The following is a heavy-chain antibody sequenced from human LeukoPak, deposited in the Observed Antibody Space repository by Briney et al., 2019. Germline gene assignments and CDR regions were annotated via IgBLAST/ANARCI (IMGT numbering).Heavy chain of an antibody. D-gene: IGHD5-18*01. CDR3: ARRGPSGYRYMDV. CDR1: GFTVSSNY. CDR2: IYDGGFT. Sequence: GGSLRLSCAASGFTVSSNYMAWVRQAPGKGLEWVSVIYDGGFTDYTDSVKGRFTISRDNAKNSLYLQMNSLRAEDTAVYYCARRGPSGYRYMDVWGKGTTVTVSS. V-gene: IGHV3-66*01. J-gene: IGHJ6*03.